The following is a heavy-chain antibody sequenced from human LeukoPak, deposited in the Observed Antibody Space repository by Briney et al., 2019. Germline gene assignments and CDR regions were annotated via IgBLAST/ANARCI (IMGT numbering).Heavy chain of an antibody. J-gene: IGHJ4*02. V-gene: IGHV3-30-3*01. CDR3: AKDSGTYYKGFDW. Sequence: GGSLRLSCAASGFTFSSYAMHWVRQAPGKGLEWVAVISYDGSNKYYADSVKGRFTISRDSSKNTLYLQMKSLRAEDTAVYYCAKDSGTYYKGFDWWGQGTLVTVSS. D-gene: IGHD1-26*01. CDR1: GFTFSSYA. CDR2: ISYDGSNK.